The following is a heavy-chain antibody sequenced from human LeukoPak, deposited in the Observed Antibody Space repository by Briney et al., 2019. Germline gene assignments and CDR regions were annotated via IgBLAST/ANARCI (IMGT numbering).Heavy chain of an antibody. Sequence: KPGGSLRLSCAASGFTFSSYSMNWVRQAPGKGLEWVSSISSSSSYIYYADSVKGRFTISRDNAKNSLYLQMNSLRAEDTAVYYCARDSLVAGLVFDYWGQGTLVTVSS. CDR3: ARDSLVAGLVFDY. CDR2: ISSSSSYI. V-gene: IGHV3-21*01. J-gene: IGHJ4*02. D-gene: IGHD6-19*01. CDR1: GFTFSSYS.